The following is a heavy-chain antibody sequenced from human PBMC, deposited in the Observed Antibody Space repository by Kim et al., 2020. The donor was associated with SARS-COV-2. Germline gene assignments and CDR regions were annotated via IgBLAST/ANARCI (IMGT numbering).Heavy chain of an antibody. V-gene: IGHV3-23*01. D-gene: IGHD6-13*01. CDR3: AKAGYSSSWANDY. CDR2: ISGSGGST. Sequence: GESLKISCAASGFTFSSYAMSWVRQAPGKGLEWVSAISGSGGSTYYADSVKGRFTISRDNSKNTLYLQMNSLRAEDTAVYYCAKAGYSSSWANDYWGQGTLVTVSS. J-gene: IGHJ4*02. CDR1: GFTFSSYA.